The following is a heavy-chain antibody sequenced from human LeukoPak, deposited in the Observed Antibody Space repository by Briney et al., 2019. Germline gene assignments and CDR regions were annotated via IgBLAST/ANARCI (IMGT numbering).Heavy chain of an antibody. V-gene: IGHV4-4*02. D-gene: IGHD4-17*01. J-gene: IGHJ4*02. CDR2: IYHSGST. Sequence: SGTLSLTCAVSGGSVSSNNWWSWVRQPPGKGLEWIGEIYHSGSTNFNPSLESRVSMSIDTSKNQFSLNLTSVTAADTAMYYCARVTGEYATVTDYWGQGTLVIVSS. CDR3: ARVTGEYATVTDY. CDR1: GGSVSSNNW.